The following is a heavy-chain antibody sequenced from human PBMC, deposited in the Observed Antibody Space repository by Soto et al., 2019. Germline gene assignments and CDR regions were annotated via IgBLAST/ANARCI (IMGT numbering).Heavy chain of an antibody. V-gene: IGHV4-34*01. CDR2: INHSGRT. D-gene: IGHD5-12*01. CDR3: ARGARADVDIVATYHFDY. Sequence: QVQLQQWGAGLLKPSETLSLTCAVYGGSFSGYYWSWIRQPPGKGLEWIGEINHSGRTNYNPSLTSRVPISVDTSKTQFSLKLSSVTAADTAVYYRARGARADVDIVATYHFDYWGQGTLVTVSS. CDR1: GGSFSGYY. J-gene: IGHJ4*02.